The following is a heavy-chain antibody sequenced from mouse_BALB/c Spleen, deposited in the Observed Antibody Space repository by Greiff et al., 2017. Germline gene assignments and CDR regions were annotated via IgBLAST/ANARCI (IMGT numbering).Heavy chain of an antibody. CDR1: GYTFTDYA. V-gene: IGHV1S137*01. CDR2: ISTYYGDA. D-gene: IGHD2-4*01. J-gene: IGHJ3*01. Sequence: QGQLQQSGAELVRPGVSVKISCKGSGYTFTDYAMHWVKQSHAKSLEWIGVISTYYGDASYNQKFKGKATMTVDKSSSTAYMELARLTSEDSAIYYCAREGTMIAFAYWGQGTLVTVSA. CDR3: AREGTMIAFAY.